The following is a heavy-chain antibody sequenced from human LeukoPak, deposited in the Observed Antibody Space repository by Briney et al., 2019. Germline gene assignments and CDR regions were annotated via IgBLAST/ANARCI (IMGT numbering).Heavy chain of an antibody. CDR3: ARDPAYGAYDY. Sequence: GGSLRLSCAASGLKFSDSWMTWVRQSPGRGLEWVANMDPNGNTKNYLDSVKGRFTISTHNARNLVYLLLNSLRAEDTSVYYCARDPAYGAYDYWGQGILVTVSS. J-gene: IGHJ4*02. CDR2: MDPNGNTK. CDR1: GLKFSDSW. D-gene: IGHD4-17*01. V-gene: IGHV3-7*01.